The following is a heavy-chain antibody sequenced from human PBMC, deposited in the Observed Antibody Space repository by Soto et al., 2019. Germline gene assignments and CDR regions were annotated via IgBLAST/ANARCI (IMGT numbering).Heavy chain of an antibody. CDR3: AREQDGIDV. CDR2: ITSSGSYT. V-gene: IGHV3-11*05. Sequence: PGGPLRLSCAASGFTFSDYYMSWIRQAPGKGLEWVSYITSSGSYTKYADSMQGRFTNSRDNAKNSLYLQMNSLRAEDTAVYYCAREQDGIDVWGQGTTVTVSS. J-gene: IGHJ6*02. CDR1: GFTFSDYY.